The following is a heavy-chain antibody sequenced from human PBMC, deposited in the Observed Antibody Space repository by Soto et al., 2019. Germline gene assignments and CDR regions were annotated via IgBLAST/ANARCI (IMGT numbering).Heavy chain of an antibody. D-gene: IGHD4-17*01. V-gene: IGHV1-69*04. CDR2: TIPILGVA. CDR1: GDTFTNHP. J-gene: IGHJ6*03. CDR3: ARVAEMGTVTEGYYYYMDV. Sequence: QVQLVQSGAEVRKPGPPVKASGKVSGDTFTNHPISWVRQAPEKGLDGMGRTIPILGVANYAQKFQGRVTITADKSTTTAYMELSSLRSADTAVYYCARVAEMGTVTEGYYYYMDVWGKGTTVTVSS.